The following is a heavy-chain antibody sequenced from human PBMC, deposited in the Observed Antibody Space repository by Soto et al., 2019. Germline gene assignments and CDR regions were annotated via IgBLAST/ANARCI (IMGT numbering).Heavy chain of an antibody. CDR3: ARGGGYCTPTSCAIDS. CDR1: RFSFSSYE. V-gene: IGHV3-23*01. CDR2: VSLTGDRT. J-gene: IGHJ4*02. D-gene: IGHD2-8*01. Sequence: EVQLLESGGCLVQPGGSLRLSCVASRFSFSSYEMSWVRQAAGKGLEWVSRVSLTGDRTNYAGSVKGRFTVSRDNFKNTLYLEMDSLRPEDTAIYYCARGGGYCTPTSCAIDSWGRGTPVTGSS.